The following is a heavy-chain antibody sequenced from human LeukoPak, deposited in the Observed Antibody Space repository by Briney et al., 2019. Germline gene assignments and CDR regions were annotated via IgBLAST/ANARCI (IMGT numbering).Heavy chain of an antibody. CDR2: ISSSGSTT. V-gene: IGHV3-11*04. J-gene: IGHJ4*02. Sequence: PGGSLRLSCAASGFTFSDYYMSWIRQAPGKGLGWVSYISSSGSTTHFAESVKGRFTISRDNAKNSLYLQMNSRIAEDTAVYYCARRYYDNFDYWGQGTLVTVSS. D-gene: IGHD3-22*01. CDR1: GFTFSDYY. CDR3: ARRYYDNFDY.